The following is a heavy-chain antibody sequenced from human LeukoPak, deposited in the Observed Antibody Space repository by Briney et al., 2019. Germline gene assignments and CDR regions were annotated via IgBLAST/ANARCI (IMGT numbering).Heavy chain of an antibody. V-gene: IGHV6-1*01. Sequence: SQTLSLTCAISGDSVSSNSAAWNWIRQSPSRGLEWLGRTYYRSKWYNDYAVSVKSRITINPDTSKNQFSLQLNSVTPEDTAVYYCAKDREDIVVVVAATDFDYWGQGTLVTVSS. D-gene: IGHD2-15*01. J-gene: IGHJ4*02. CDR2: TYYRSKWYN. CDR3: AKDREDIVVVVAATDFDY. CDR1: GDSVSSNSAA.